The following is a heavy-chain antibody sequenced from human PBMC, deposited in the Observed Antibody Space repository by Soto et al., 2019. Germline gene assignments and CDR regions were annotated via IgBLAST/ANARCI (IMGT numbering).Heavy chain of an antibody. CDR1: GGSISSYY. Sequence: SETLSLTCTVSGGSISSYYWSWIRQPAGKGLEWIGRIYTSGSTNYNPSLKSRVTMSVDTSENQFSLKLSSVTAADTAVYYCARSPRIAAAGLNWFDPWGQGTLVTVSS. CDR2: IYTSGST. V-gene: IGHV4-4*07. CDR3: ARSPRIAAAGLNWFDP. D-gene: IGHD6-13*01. J-gene: IGHJ5*02.